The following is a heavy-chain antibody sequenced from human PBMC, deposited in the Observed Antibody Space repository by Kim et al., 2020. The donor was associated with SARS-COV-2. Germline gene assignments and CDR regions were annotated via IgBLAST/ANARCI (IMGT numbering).Heavy chain of an antibody. CDR1: GFTFSSYW. Sequence: GGSLRHSCAASGFTFSSYWMTWVRQAPGKGLEWVANIKQDGNQKYYVDSVKGRFTISRDNAKNSLYLQMNSLRAEDTAVYYCARAGDLYSSGEDAFDIW. J-gene: IGHJ3*02. V-gene: IGHV3-7*01. CDR3: ARAGDLYSSGEDAFDI. CDR2: IKQDGNQK. D-gene: IGHD3-22*01.